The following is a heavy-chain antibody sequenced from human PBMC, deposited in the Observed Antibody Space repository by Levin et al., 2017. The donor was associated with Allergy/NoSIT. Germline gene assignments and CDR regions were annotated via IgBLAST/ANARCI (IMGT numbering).Heavy chain of an antibody. V-gene: IGHV3-21*01. CDR1: GFTFSSYS. CDR3: ARTKDYYDSSGYYYDFFDY. CDR2: ISSSSSYI. D-gene: IGHD3-22*01. J-gene: IGHJ4*02. Sequence: SCAASGFTFSSYSMNWVRQAPGKGLEWVSSISSSSSYIYYADSVKGRFTISRDNAKNSLYLQMNSLRAEDTAVYYCARTKDYYDSSGYYYDFFDYWGQGTLVTVSS.